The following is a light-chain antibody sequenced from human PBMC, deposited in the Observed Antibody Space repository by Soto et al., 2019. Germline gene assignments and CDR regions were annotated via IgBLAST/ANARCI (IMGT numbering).Light chain of an antibody. CDR2: GAS. V-gene: IGKV3-20*01. J-gene: IGKJ1*01. Sequence: EIVLTQSPGTLSLSPGERATLSCRASQSVSSNYLAWYQQKPGQAPRLLIYGASSRATGTPDRFSGSGSGTGFTLTISRLEPEDFAVYYCQQYSRSPRTFGQGTKVEIK. CDR1: QSVSSNY. CDR3: QQYSRSPRT.